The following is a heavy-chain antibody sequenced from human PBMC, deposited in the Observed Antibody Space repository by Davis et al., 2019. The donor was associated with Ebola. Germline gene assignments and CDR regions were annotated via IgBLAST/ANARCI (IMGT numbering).Heavy chain of an antibody. Sequence: GGSLRLSCAASGFTFSGSAMHWVRQTSGKGLEWVGRIRSKANSYATAYAASVKGRSTISRDDSKNTAYLQMNSLKTEDTAVYYCTRQGFHQGPIGLPPGALLQEHLWG. CDR3: TRQGFHQGPIGLPPGALLQEHL. CDR1: GFTFSGSA. V-gene: IGHV3-73*01. D-gene: IGHD1-26*01. CDR2: IRSKANSYAT. J-gene: IGHJ6*01.